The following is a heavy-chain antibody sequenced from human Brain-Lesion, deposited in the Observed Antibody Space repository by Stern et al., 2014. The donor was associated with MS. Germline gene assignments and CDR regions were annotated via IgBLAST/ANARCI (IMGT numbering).Heavy chain of an antibody. Sequence: VQLVESGAEVKKPGASVKVSCKVSGYTLTELSMHWVRQAPRKGLEWMGGFDPEDGETIYAQRFQGRVTMTADPFTEPAYMELSSLRSEDTAVYYCATLSPGAGGNYYRHFDSWGQGTLVTVSS. J-gene: IGHJ4*02. CDR2: FDPEDGET. V-gene: IGHV1-24*01. CDR1: GYTLTELS. D-gene: IGHD1-26*01. CDR3: ATLSPGAGGNYYRHFDS.